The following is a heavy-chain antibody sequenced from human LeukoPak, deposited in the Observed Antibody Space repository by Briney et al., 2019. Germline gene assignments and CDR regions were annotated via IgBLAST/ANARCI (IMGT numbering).Heavy chain of an antibody. CDR3: ARENYYDSGSYSYWYFDL. D-gene: IGHD3-10*01. CDR1: GFTFSSYS. Sequence: PGGSLRLSCAASGFTFSSYSMNWVRQAPGKGLEWVSSISRSSSYIYYADSVEGRFTISRDNAKKSLYLQMNSLRAEDTAVYYCARENYYDSGSYSYWYFDLWGRGTLVTVSS. CDR2: ISRSSSYI. V-gene: IGHV3-21*01. J-gene: IGHJ2*01.